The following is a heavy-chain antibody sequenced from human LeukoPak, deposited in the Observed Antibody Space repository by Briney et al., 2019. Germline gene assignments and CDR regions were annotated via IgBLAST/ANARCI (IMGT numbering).Heavy chain of an antibody. Sequence: PGGSLRLSCVASGFTLGSANAMTWVRQAPGRGLEWVSLISASGSATYYADSVRGRFAISRDISKNTLFLQMSSLRTEDTAVYYCAKGTLFGVVTSFDFWGQGTLVTVSS. D-gene: IGHD3-3*01. J-gene: IGHJ4*02. CDR2: ISASGSAT. CDR1: GFTLGSANA. V-gene: IGHV3-23*01. CDR3: AKGTLFGVVTSFDF.